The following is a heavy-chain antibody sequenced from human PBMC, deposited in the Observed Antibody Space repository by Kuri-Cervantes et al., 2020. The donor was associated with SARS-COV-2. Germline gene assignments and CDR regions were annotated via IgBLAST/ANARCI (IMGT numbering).Heavy chain of an antibody. CDR2: IYISGST. V-gene: IGHV4-4*07. CDR1: GDSISSYY. D-gene: IGHD2-2*03. Sequence: SETLSLTCTVSGDSISSYYWSWIRQPAGKGLEWIGRIYISGSTYYNPSLESRVTMSIDTSRNQFSLRLSSVTAADTAVYYCAGGYTGWISNWGQGTLVTVSS. J-gene: IGHJ4*02. CDR3: AGGYTGWISN.